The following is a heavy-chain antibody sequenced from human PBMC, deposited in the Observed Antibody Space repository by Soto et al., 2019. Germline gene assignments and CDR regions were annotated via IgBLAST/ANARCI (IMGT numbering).Heavy chain of an antibody. CDR2: ISYDGSNK. Sequence: PGGSLRLSCAASGFTFSSYAMHWVRQAPGKGLEWVADISYDGSNKYYADSVKGRFTISRDNSKNTLYLQMNSLRAEDTAVYYCAGDPIIYSSSWFGGAFDIWGQGTMVTVSS. D-gene: IGHD6-13*01. V-gene: IGHV3-30-3*01. J-gene: IGHJ3*02. CDR1: GFTFSSYA. CDR3: AGDPIIYSSSWFGGAFDI.